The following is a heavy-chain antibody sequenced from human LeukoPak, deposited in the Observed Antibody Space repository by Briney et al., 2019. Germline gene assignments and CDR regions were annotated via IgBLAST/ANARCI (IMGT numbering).Heavy chain of an antibody. D-gene: IGHD3-10*01. CDR1: GFTFSRYW. Sequence: GGSLRLSCAASGFTFSRYWMSWVRQAPGKGLEWVADINQAGSEKFYVDSVKGRFTISRDNAKISLYLQMNSLRAEDTALYYCARVPPGGVGSFDYWGHGTLFSVSS. CDR2: INQAGSEK. V-gene: IGHV3-7*01. J-gene: IGHJ4*01. CDR3: ARVPPGGVGSFDY.